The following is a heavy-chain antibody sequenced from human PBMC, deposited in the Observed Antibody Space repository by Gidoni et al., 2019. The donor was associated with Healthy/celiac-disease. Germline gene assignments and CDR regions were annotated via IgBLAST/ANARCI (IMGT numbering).Heavy chain of an antibody. CDR2: IYYSGST. CDR1: GGSIRSYY. CDR3: ARSVAGYDAFDI. Sequence: QVQLQESGPGLVKPSEILSLTCTVSGGSIRSYYWSWIRQPPGKGLEWIGYIYYSGSTNYNPSLKSRVTISVDTSRNQFSLKLSSVTAADTAVYYCARSVAGYDAFDIWGQGTMVTVSS. J-gene: IGHJ3*02. D-gene: IGHD6-13*01. V-gene: IGHV4-59*01.